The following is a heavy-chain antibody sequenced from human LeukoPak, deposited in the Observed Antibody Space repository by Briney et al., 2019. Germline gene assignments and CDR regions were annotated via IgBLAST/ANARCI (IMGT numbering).Heavy chain of an antibody. CDR2: IHYSGST. CDR3: VRRKQNYSTDL. V-gene: IGHV4-39*01. J-gene: IGHJ4*02. CDR1: GGSIISSGIYY. D-gene: IGHD1-7*01. Sequence: SETLSLTCTVSGGSIISSGIYYWGWIRQPPGKGLEWIGNIHYSGSTYYNPSLKSRVTISVDTSKRQFSLKLSSVTATDTAVYYCVRRKQNYSTDLWGQGTLVTVSS.